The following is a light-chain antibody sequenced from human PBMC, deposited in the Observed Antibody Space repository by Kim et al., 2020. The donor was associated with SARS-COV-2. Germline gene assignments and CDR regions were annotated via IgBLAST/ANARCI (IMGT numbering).Light chain of an antibody. CDR2: DGH. CDR3: SSWASTTSYV. J-gene: IGLJ1*01. V-gene: IGLV2-14*03. CDR1: RLDVGGYNY. Sequence: GQSITISCTGTRLDVGGYNYGSWYQQHPGKAPKLMIYDGHNRPTGVSDRFSGSKAGNTASLSISGLQAEDEADYYCSSWASTTSYVFGTGTKVTVL.